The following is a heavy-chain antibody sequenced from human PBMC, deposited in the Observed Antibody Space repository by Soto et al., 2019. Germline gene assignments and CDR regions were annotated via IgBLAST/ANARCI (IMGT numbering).Heavy chain of an antibody. J-gene: IGHJ3*01. Sequence: QVLLQEPGPGQVRPSETLSLTCIVSGGSVGSGAYYWSWIRQPPGSALEWIGYIQYSVDTNYNSSLKSRVTVSVDRSRNRFSLKLTSVTAADTAFYYCARHDYADRTFDLWGQGTKVTVSS. D-gene: IGHD5-12*01. CDR3: ARHDYADRTFDL. CDR1: GGSVGSGAYY. CDR2: IQYSVDT. V-gene: IGHV4-61*08.